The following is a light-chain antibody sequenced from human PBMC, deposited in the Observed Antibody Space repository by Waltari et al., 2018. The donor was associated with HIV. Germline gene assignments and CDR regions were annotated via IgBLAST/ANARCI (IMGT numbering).Light chain of an antibody. CDR2: DNT. CDR3: QSYDSSMRGV. Sequence: QSVLTQPPSVSGAPGQRVTISCSGSGSNIGAGYDVHWYQQLPGSATNLLIYDNTKRPSGVPDRFSGSKSGTSASLAITGLQAEDEADYYCQSYDSSMRGVFGGGTKLTVL. V-gene: IGLV1-40*01. J-gene: IGLJ3*02. CDR1: GSNIGAGYD.